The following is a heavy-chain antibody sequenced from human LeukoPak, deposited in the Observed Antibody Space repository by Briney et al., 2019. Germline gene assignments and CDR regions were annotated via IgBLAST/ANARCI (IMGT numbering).Heavy chain of an antibody. D-gene: IGHD3-16*01. CDR3: AKRDGNIWGFDC. CDR1: GFTFSSYE. CDR2: ISRSATTI. J-gene: IGHJ4*02. V-gene: IGHV3-48*03. Sequence: GGSLRLSCAASGFTFSSYEMNWVRQAPGKGLEWVSSISRSATTIYYADSVKGRFTISRDNSENKLYLQMNSLRAEDTAVYYCAKRDGNIWGFDCWGQGTLVTVSS.